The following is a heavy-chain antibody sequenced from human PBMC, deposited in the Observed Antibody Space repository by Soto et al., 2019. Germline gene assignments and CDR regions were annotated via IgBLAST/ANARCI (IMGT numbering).Heavy chain of an antibody. Sequence: GASVKVSCKASGYTFSGYYIYWLRQAPGQGLEWMGWINPNSGDTSYAQKFQGRVTMTRDSSINTAYMELSGLRSDDTAVYYCARGRSDFWSGYSYYYGMDVWGQGTTVTVSS. V-gene: IGHV1-2*02. D-gene: IGHD3-3*01. CDR1: GYTFSGYY. CDR3: ARGRSDFWSGYSYYYGMDV. CDR2: INPNSGDT. J-gene: IGHJ6*02.